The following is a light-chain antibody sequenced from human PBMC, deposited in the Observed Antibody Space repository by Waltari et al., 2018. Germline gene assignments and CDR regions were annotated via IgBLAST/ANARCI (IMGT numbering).Light chain of an antibody. CDR3: MQALQSPLT. Sequence: DIVMTQSPLSQPVTPGEPASISCKSSRSLLHSSGYNYVDLYLQKPGQFPQLLISLGSNRASGLPDRFSGRGSGTEFRLKLRRVEAKDVWVYYFMQALQSPLTFGGGTKVEI. V-gene: IGKV2-28*01. CDR1: RSLLHSSGYNY. CDR2: LGS. J-gene: IGKJ4*01.